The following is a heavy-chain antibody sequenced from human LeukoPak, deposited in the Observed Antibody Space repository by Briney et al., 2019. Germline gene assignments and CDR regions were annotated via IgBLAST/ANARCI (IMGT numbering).Heavy chain of an antibody. CDR3: VKDLSYESSGHVLEY. Sequence: PGGSLRLSCAASGFSFDDYTMHWVRQAPGKGLEWVSLISWDGKSTYYVDSVKGRFAISRDNNKNSLYLQMDTLRSEDTAFYYCVKDLSYESSGHVLEYWGQGTLVTVSS. J-gene: IGHJ4*02. V-gene: IGHV3-43*01. CDR2: ISWDGKST. CDR1: GFSFDDYT. D-gene: IGHD3-22*01.